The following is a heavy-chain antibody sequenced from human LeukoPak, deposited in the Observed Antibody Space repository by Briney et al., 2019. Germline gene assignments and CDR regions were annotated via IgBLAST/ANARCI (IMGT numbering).Heavy chain of an antibody. CDR1: GGSISSSSYY. Sequence: SETLSLTCTVSGGSISSSSYYWGWIRQPPGKGLEWIGSIYYSGSTYYNPSLKSRVTISVDTSKNQFSLKLSSVTAADTAVYYCARYYCSSTSCPNWFDPWGQGTLVTVSS. CDR3: ARYYCSSTSCPNWFDP. CDR2: IYYSGST. J-gene: IGHJ5*02. D-gene: IGHD2-2*01. V-gene: IGHV4-39*07.